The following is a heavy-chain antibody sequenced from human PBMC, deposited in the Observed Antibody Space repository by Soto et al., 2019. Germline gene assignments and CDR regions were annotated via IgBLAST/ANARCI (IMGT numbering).Heavy chain of an antibody. J-gene: IGHJ5*02. D-gene: IGHD2-15*01. CDR1: GGSFSCYY. Sequence: PSETLSLTCAVYGGSFSCYYWSWMRQPPGKWLEWISEINHSGSTNYNPSLKSRGTISVDTAKNQFSLKMSSVTAAETAVHSCARVSGVDIVVVVAATWFDPCGQGTLVTVYS. V-gene: IGHV4-34*01. CDR2: INHSGST. CDR3: ARVSGVDIVVVVAATWFDP.